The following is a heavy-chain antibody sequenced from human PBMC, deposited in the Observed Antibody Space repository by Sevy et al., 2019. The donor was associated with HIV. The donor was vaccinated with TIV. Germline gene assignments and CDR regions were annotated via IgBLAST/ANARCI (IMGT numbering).Heavy chain of an antibody. CDR3: ARAPPVRSGDDSLNWFDP. CDR2: IYYTGST. CDR1: GGSISAYY. D-gene: IGHD5-12*01. J-gene: IGHJ5*02. Sequence: SETLCLTCTVFGGSISAYYWSWIRHPPGKGLEYIGYIYYTGSTNYNPSLKSRVTISVDTSKNQFSLRLTSVTAADTAIYYCARAPPVRSGDDSLNWFDPWGQGTLVTVSS. V-gene: IGHV4-59*01.